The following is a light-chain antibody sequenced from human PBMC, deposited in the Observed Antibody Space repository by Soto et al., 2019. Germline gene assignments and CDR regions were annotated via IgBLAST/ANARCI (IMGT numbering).Light chain of an antibody. CDR1: SSDVGGYKY. V-gene: IGLV2-14*01. Sequence: QSALTQPASVSGSPEQSITISCTGTSSDVGGYKYVSWYQQLPGRAPKLIISEVSNRPSGVSDRFTGSKSGNTASLTISGLQTAGEGDYYCSSYTSSSTSVVFGGGTQLTVL. CDR3: SSYTSSSTSVV. CDR2: EVS. J-gene: IGLJ2*01.